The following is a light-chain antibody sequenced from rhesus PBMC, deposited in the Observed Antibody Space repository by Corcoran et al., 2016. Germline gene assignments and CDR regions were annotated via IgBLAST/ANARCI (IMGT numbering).Light chain of an antibody. CDR2: GAS. CDR3: QQYSNWPLT. CDR1: QSVSSY. Sequence: VILTQSPATLSLSPGERATLSCRASQSVSSYLAWYQQKPGQAPRLLISGASSRATGIPDRFSGSGSGTDFTLTISSLEPEDFAVYYCQQYSNWPLTFGGGTKVEIK. V-gene: IGKV3S9*01. J-gene: IGKJ4*01.